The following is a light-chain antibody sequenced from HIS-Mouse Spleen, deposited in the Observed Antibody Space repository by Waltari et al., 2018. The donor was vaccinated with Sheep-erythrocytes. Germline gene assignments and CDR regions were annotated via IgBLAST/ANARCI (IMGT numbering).Light chain of an antibody. CDR3: QQYNNWPRT. Sequence: EIVMTQSPATLSVSPGERATLPCRASQSVSSNLAWYQQKPGQAPRLLIYGASTRATGIPARFSGSGSGTAFTLTISSMQSEDFAVYYCQQYNNWPRTFGQGTKVEIK. CDR1: QSVSSN. J-gene: IGKJ1*01. CDR2: GAS. V-gene: IGKV3-15*01.